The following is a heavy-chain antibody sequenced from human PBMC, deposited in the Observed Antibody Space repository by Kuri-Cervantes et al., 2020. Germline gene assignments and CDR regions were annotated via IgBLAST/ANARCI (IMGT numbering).Heavy chain of an antibody. D-gene: IGHD4/OR15-4a*01. CDR2: ISFSSRTK. Sequence: GESLKISCTASGFSFSDYYMTWIRQAPGKTLEWVSYISFSSRTKSSADSVRGRFTISRDNAKDSLYLQINSLRVEDTAMYYCARMGGYDYGHPFDYWGQGTLVTVSS. J-gene: IGHJ4*02. CDR3: ARMGGYDYGHPFDY. CDR1: GFSFSDYY. V-gene: IGHV3-11*04.